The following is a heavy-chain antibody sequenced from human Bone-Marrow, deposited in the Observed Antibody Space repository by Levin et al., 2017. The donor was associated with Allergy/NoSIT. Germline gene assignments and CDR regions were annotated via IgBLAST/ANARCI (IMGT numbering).Heavy chain of an antibody. J-gene: IGHJ5*02. Sequence: ASVKVSCKASGYTFTGYYMHWVRQAPGQGLEWMGRINPNSGGTNYAQKFQGRVTMTRDTSISTAYMELSRLRSDDTAVYYCARAWVLRFLEWLPRENWFDPWGQGTLVTVSS. CDR2: INPNSGGT. CDR1: GYTFTGYY. D-gene: IGHD3-3*01. V-gene: IGHV1-2*06. CDR3: ARAWVLRFLEWLPRENWFDP.